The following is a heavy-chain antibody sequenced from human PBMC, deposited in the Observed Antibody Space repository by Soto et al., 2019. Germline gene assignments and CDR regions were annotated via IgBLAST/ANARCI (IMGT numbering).Heavy chain of an antibody. V-gene: IGHV4-39*01. CDR1: GNSISGTSSF. CDR3: TRRVRSTGLIDY. D-gene: IGHD4-4*01. Sequence: QLQLRESGPGLVKPSETLSLTCTVSGNSISGTSSFWAWIRQPPGKNLEWIGSVYYTGSTYYNSSHESRISISIDTSKNQFSLSKNSVTAADTAVYYCTRRVRSTGLIDYWGQGARVSVSS. J-gene: IGHJ4*02. CDR2: VYYTGST.